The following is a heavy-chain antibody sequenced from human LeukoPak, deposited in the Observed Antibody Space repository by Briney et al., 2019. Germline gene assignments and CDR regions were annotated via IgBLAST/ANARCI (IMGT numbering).Heavy chain of an antibody. V-gene: IGHV3-23*01. CDR1: GFTFSSYA. D-gene: IGHD1-26*01. J-gene: IGHJ4*02. CDR3: AKPLIVGATGGDY. Sequence: GGSLRLSCAASGFTFSSYAMSWVRQAPGKGLEWVSAISGSGGSTYYADSVKGRLTISRDNSKNTLYLQMNSLRVEDTAVYYCAKPLIVGATGGDYWGQGTLVTVSS. CDR2: ISGSGGST.